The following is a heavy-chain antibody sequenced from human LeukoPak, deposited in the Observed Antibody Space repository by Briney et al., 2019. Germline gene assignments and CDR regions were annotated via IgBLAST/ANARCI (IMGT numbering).Heavy chain of an antibody. CDR3: ARVTKNYDFWSGYYGGPQYYFDY. CDR2: IYYSGST. Sequence: PSETLSLTCTVSGDSISSSSYYWGWIRQPPGKGLEWIGSIYYSGSTYYNPSLKSRVTISVDTSKNQFSLKLSSVTAADTAVYYCARVTKNYDFWSGYYGGPQYYFDYWGQGTLVTVSS. CDR1: GDSISSSSYY. J-gene: IGHJ4*02. D-gene: IGHD3-3*01. V-gene: IGHV4-39*01.